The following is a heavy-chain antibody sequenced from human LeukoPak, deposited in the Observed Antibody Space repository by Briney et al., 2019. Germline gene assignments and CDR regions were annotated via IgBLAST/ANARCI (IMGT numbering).Heavy chain of an antibody. J-gene: IGHJ4*02. D-gene: IGHD3/OR15-3a*01. CDR1: GFTFSNYA. CDR3: AKRTGDYFDY. CDR2: LGGSGIST. V-gene: IGHV3-23*01. Sequence: GGSLRLSCAASGFTFSNYAMSWVRQAPGKGLEWVSALGGSGISTYYADSVKGRFTISRDNSGNTLYLQMNSLRAEDTAVYYCAKRTGDYFDYWGQGTLVTVS.